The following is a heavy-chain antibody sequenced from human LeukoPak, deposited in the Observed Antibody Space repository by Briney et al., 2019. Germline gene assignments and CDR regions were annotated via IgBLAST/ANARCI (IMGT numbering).Heavy chain of an antibody. J-gene: IGHJ5*02. CDR2: MNPNSGNT. CDR1: GYTFTSYD. Sequence: RASVKVSCKASGYTFTSYDINWVRQATGQGLEWMGWMNPNSGNTGYAQKFQGRVTMTRNTSISTAYMELSSLRSEDTAVYYCARRDDFWSGYVWFHPWGQGTLVTVSS. V-gene: IGHV1-8*01. D-gene: IGHD3-3*01. CDR3: ARRDDFWSGYVWFHP.